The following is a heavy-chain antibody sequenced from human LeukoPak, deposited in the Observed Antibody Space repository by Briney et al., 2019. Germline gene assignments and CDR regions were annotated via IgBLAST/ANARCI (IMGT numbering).Heavy chain of an antibody. V-gene: IGHV4-39*01. D-gene: IGHD3-10*01. Sequence: SETLSLTCTVSGGSISSSSYYWGWIRQPPGKGLEWIGSIYYSGSTYYNPSLKSRVTISVDTSKNQFSLKLSSVTAADTAVYYCASFAQDELFFDYWGQGTLVTVSS. CDR2: IYYSGST. CDR1: GGSISSSSYY. CDR3: ASFAQDELFFDY. J-gene: IGHJ4*02.